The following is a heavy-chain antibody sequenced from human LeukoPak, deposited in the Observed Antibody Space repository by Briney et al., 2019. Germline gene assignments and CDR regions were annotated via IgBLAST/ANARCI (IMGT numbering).Heavy chain of an antibody. CDR2: INAYNGDT. J-gene: IGHJ6*03. CDR3: AKGGLLPPATYYYYYRDV. Sequence: ASVKVSCKASGYTFTNYGVSWVRQAPGQGLEWMGWINAYNGDTHYAQNLQGRLTMTTDTSTSTAFMELRSLRPDDTAVYYCAKGGLLPPATYYYYYRDVGGRGPTFPVS. D-gene: IGHD2-2*01. V-gene: IGHV1-18*01. CDR1: GYTFTNYG.